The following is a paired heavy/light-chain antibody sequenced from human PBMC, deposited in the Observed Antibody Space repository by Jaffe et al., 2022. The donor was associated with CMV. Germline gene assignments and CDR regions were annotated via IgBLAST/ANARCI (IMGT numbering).Light chain of an antibody. CDR3: SSYTSSSTQV. CDR2: DVS. J-gene: IGLJ1*01. Sequence: QSALTQPASVSGSPGQSITISCTGTSSDVGGYNYVSWYQQHPGKAPKLMIYDVSNRPSGVSNRFSGSKSGNTASLTISGLQAEDEADYYCSSYTSSSTQVFGTGTKVTVL. V-gene: IGLV2-14*03. CDR1: SSDVGGYNY.
Heavy chain of an antibody. CDR3: ARGGDIVVVVADSYYFDY. Sequence: QVQLQQWGAGLLKPSETLSLTCAVYGGSFSGYYWSWIRQPPGKGLEWIGEINHSGSTNYNPSLKSRVTISVDTSKNQFSLKLSSVTAADTAVYYCARGGDIVVVVADSYYFDYWGQGTLVTVSS. CDR1: GGSFSGYY. D-gene: IGHD2-15*01. V-gene: IGHV4-34*01. CDR2: INHSGST. J-gene: IGHJ4*02.